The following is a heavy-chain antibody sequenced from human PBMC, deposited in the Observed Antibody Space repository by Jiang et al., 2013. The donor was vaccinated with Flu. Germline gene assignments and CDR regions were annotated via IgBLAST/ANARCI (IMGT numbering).Heavy chain of an antibody. CDR2: IYYSGST. CDR3: ARQNGWLQFYYYYYMDV. CDR1: SSSSYY. Sequence: SSSSYYWGWIRPAPHGKGLEWIGSIYYSGSTYYNPSLKSRVTISVDTSKNQFSLKLSSVTAADTAVYYCARQNGWLQFYYYYYMDVWGKGTTVTVSS. J-gene: IGHJ6*03. D-gene: IGHD5-24*01. V-gene: IGHV4-39*01.